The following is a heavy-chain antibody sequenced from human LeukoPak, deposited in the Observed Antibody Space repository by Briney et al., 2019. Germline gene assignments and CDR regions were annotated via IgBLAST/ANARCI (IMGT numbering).Heavy chain of an antibody. CDR2: IWSDATNQ. Sequence: GTSLRLSCEASGFTFSNFGMHWVRQAPGKGLEWVAVIWSDATNQYYGDSVKGRFTISRDNFKKTLSLQMDGLRAEDTAVYYAKDAQRGFDYSNSLEHWGQGSLVTVSS. D-gene: IGHD4-11*01. V-gene: IGHV3-33*06. CDR3: KDAQRGFDYSNSLEH. CDR1: GFTFSNFG. J-gene: IGHJ4*02.